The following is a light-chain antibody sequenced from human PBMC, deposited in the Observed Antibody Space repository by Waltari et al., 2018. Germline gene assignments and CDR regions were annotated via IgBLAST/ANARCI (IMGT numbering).Light chain of an antibody. V-gene: IGKV3-20*01. CDR3: QQYDTSPGT. J-gene: IGKJ2*01. CDR2: GAY. Sequence: EIVLTQSPSTLSLSAGDTATLSCRASQSLSVAYLAWYQHRSGQAPRLLIYGAYYRATGIPDRFSGRGSGTDFTLTITRLEPDDFAVYYCQQYDTSPGTFGQGTNLEI. CDR1: QSLSVAY.